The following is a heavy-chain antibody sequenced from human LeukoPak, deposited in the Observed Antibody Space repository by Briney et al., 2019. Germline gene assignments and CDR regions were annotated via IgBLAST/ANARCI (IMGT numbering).Heavy chain of an antibody. V-gene: IGHV3-15*01. J-gene: IGHJ5*02. CDR3: TTANYYDSSGYYS. Sequence: PGGSLRLSCAASGFTFSSNAMTWVRQAPGKGLEWVGRIKSKTDGGTTDYAAPVKGRFTISRDDSKNTLYLQMNSLKTEDTAVYYCTTANYYDSSGYYSWGQGTLVTVSS. CDR2: IKSKTDGGTT. CDR1: GFTFSSNA. D-gene: IGHD3-22*01.